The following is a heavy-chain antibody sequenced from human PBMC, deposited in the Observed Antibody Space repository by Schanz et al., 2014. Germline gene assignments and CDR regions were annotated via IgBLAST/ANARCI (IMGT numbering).Heavy chain of an antibody. CDR3: AKGFGGYDLVLDY. V-gene: IGHV3-66*03. CDR1: GFTVSSNY. CDR2: SVSHGGTYI. J-gene: IGHJ4*02. D-gene: IGHD5-12*01. Sequence: EVQLVESGGGLIQPGGSLRLSCVASGFTVSSNYMSWVRQAPGKGLEWVSSVSHGGTYIYYADSVRGRFTISRDNAKNTLSLQMNSLRAEDTAVYYCAKGFGGYDLVLDYWGQGTLVTVSS.